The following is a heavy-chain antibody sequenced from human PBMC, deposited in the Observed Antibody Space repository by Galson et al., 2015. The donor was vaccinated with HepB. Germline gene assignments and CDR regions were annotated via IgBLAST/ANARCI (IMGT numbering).Heavy chain of an antibody. D-gene: IGHD3-10*01. V-gene: IGHV3-21*01. CDR1: GFSFFSFSTYT. Sequence: SLRLSCAASGFSFFSFSTYTMSWVRQAPGKGLEWVSSISSRATYIYYAHSVKGRFTISRDDAKNSLYLQMNSLRAEDTAVYYCARVFRGNDYWGQGTLVTVSS. CDR2: ISSRATYI. CDR3: ARVFRGNDY. J-gene: IGHJ4*02.